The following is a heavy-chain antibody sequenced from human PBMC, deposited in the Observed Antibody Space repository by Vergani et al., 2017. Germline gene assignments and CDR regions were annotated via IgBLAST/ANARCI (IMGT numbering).Heavy chain of an antibody. V-gene: IGHV3-30-3*01. CDR3: AKGGPNLGSGGLYFCFHY. J-gene: IGHJ4*02. CDR1: GITFSDYA. CDR2: ISYDGSNK. Sequence: VQLVESGGGVVQPGRSLRLSCTVSGITFSDYAFHWVRQAPGKGLEWVAVISYDGSNKYYADSVRGRFTISRDDSKNTLYLQMNSLTTEDTAMYYCAKGGPNLGSGGLYFCFHYWGQGTRVTVSS. D-gene: IGHD3-10*01.